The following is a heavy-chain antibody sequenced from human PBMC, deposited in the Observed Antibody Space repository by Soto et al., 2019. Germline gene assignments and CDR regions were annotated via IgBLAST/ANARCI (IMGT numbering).Heavy chain of an antibody. J-gene: IGHJ4*02. CDR1: GAPISSNGYF. Sequence: SETLSLTCSVSGAPISSNGYFWAWIRQPPGRGLEFIASMHASEGTYQASSLKSRATMSLDTSKDQFSLKLQSVTAADTGNYYWAETVTGAAGPADVDNWGQGTLVTVSS. V-gene: IGHV4-39*01. CDR2: MHASEGT. D-gene: IGHD6-13*01. CDR3: AETVTGAAGPADVDN.